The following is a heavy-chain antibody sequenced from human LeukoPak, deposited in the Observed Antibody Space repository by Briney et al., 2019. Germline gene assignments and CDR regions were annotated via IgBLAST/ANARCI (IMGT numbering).Heavy chain of an antibody. CDR3: AKDQAWLRFDY. CDR2: IIASGSST. CDR1: GFTFSNYA. V-gene: IGHV3-23*01. Sequence: GGSLRLSCAASGFTFSNYAMTWVRQAPGKGLEWVSVIIASGSSTYYADSVKGRFTISRDNSGNTLYLQMNSLRAEDTAIYYCAKDQAWLRFDYWGQGTLVTVSS. J-gene: IGHJ4*02. D-gene: IGHD5-12*01.